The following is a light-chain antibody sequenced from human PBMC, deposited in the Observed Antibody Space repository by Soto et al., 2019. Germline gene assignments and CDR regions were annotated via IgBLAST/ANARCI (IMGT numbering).Light chain of an antibody. V-gene: IGKV1-33*01. CDR2: DAS. CDR3: QQYDDLPYT. CDR1: HDITNY. J-gene: IGKJ1*01. Sequence: DIQMTQSPSSLSASVGDRVTITCQASHDITNYLNWYQQRPGKAPEVLIYDASNLETGIPSRFSGSGSGTDFTFTITSLQPEDIATYYCQQYDDLPYTFGQRTKVEIK.